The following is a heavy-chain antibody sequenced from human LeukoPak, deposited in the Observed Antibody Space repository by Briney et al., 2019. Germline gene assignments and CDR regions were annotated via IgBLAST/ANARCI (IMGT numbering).Heavy chain of an antibody. CDR1: GGSINSTNHY. D-gene: IGHD6-13*01. Sequence: KPSETLSLTCTVSGGSINSTNHYWGWIRQPPGKGLEWIGTMYYNGSTYYNPSLKSRVTISVDTSKNQFSLKLSSVTAADTAIYYCARQVTSSRRTPFDYWGQGTLVTVSS. V-gene: IGHV4-39*01. CDR2: MYYNGST. CDR3: ARQVTSSRRTPFDY. J-gene: IGHJ4*02.